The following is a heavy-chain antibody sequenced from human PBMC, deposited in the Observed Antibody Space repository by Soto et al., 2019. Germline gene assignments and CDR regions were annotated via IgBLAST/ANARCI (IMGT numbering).Heavy chain of an antibody. CDR3: ARRSPSWAFDI. Sequence: EVQLLESGGGLVQPEGSLRLSCAASGFTFSNYAMNWVRQAPGKGLEWVSVISGSGSSTYYADSVKGRFSISRDHSKNTLYLQMSSLRADDTAVYYCARRSPSWAFDIWGQGTMVTVSS. J-gene: IGHJ3*02. CDR2: ISGSGSST. CDR1: GFTFSNYA. D-gene: IGHD2-15*01. V-gene: IGHV3-23*01.